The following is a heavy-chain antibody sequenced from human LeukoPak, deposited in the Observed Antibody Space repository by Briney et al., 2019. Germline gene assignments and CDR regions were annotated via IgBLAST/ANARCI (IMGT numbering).Heavy chain of an antibody. Sequence: GGSLRLSCAASGFTFTTYWMSWVRQAPGKGLEWVANIKQDGSEKYYVDSVKGRFTISRDNAKNSLYLQMNSLRAEDTAVYYCARSAVIADGYNSPFDCWGQGTLVTVSS. V-gene: IGHV3-7*01. D-gene: IGHD5-24*01. CDR3: ARSAVIADGYNSPFDC. CDR2: IKQDGSEK. CDR1: GFTFTTYW. J-gene: IGHJ4*02.